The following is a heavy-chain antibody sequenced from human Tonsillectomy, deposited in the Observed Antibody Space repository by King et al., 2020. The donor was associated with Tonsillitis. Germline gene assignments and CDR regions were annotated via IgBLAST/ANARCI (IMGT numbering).Heavy chain of an antibody. CDR2: IYYSGST. J-gene: IGHJ4*02. CDR3: ARVSPRGVRDNDY. V-gene: IGHV4-30-4*07. D-gene: IGHD3-10*01. Sequence: QLQESGPGLVKPSQTLSLTCAVSGGSISSGGYSWSWIRQPPVKGLEWIGYIYYSGSTYYNPSLKSRVTISVDTSKNQFSLKLSSVTAADTAVYYCARVSPRGVRDNDYWGQGTLVTVSS. CDR1: GGSISSGGYS.